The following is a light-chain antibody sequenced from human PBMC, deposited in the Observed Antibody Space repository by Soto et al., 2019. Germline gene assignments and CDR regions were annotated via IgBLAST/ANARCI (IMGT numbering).Light chain of an antibody. J-gene: IGKJ1*01. CDR2: DAS. CDR3: QQYNSYSRT. CDR1: QSISCW. Sequence: DIQMTQSPSTLSASVGDGVTITCRASQSISCWLAWYQQKPGKAPKLLIYDASSLESGVPSRFSGSGSGTEFTLTISSLQPDDFATYYCQQYNSYSRTFGQGTKVDIK. V-gene: IGKV1-5*01.